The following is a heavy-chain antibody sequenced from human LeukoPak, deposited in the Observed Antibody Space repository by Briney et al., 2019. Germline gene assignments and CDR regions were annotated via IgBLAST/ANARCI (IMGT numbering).Heavy chain of an antibody. V-gene: IGHV3-30*18. CDR1: GFTFSSYG. Sequence: GGSLRLSCAASGFTFSSYGMHWVRQAPGKGLEWVAVISYDGSNKYYADSVKGRFTISRDNSKNTLYLQMNSLRAEDTAVYYCVNSRGVGATSDYWGQGTLVTVSS. D-gene: IGHD1-26*01. J-gene: IGHJ4*02. CDR2: ISYDGSNK. CDR3: VNSRGVGATSDY.